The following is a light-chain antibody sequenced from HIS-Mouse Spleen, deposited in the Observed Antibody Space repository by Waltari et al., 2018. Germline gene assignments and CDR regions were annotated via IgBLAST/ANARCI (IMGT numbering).Light chain of an antibody. CDR1: SSDVGGYNY. CDR3: SSYAGSNVV. Sequence: QPPSASGSPGQSVTISCTGTSSDVGGYNYVSWYQQHPGKAPKLMIYEVSKRPSGVPDRFSGSKSGNTASLTVSGLQAEDEADYYCSSYAGSNVVFGGGTKLTVL. CDR2: EVS. J-gene: IGLJ2*01. V-gene: IGLV2-8*01.